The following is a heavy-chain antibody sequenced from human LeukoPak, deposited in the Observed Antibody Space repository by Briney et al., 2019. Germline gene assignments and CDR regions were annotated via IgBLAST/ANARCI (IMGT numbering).Heavy chain of an antibody. Sequence: ASVKVSCKASGYTFTGYYMHWVRQAPGQGLEWKGRINPNSGGTNYAQKFQGRVTMTRDTSISTAYMELSRLRSDDTAVYYCAQTMVRGVRALHYWGQGTLVTVSS. CDR1: GYTFTGYY. CDR3: AQTMVRGVRALHY. CDR2: INPNSGGT. D-gene: IGHD3-10*01. V-gene: IGHV1-2*06. J-gene: IGHJ4*02.